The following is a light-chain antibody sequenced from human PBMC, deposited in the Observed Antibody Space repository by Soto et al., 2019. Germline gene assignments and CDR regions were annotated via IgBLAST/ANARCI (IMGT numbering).Light chain of an antibody. V-gene: IGKV3-11*01. J-gene: IGKJ5*01. Sequence: EIVLTQSPATLSVSPGERATLSCRASQSFSNYLAWSQQKPGQAPRLLISVASNRATGIPARFSGSGSGTDFTLTISSLEYEDFAVYYCQQRGTFGQGTRLEIK. CDR2: VAS. CDR3: QQRGT. CDR1: QSFSNY.